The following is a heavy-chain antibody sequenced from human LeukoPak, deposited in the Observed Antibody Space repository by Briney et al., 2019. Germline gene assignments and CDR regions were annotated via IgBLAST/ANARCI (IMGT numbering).Heavy chain of an antibody. CDR2: ISHDGSNA. J-gene: IGHJ4*02. Sequence: GGSLRLSCAASGFSFSTSGMHWVRQAPGKGLVWVAGISHDGSNAYYGDSVRGRFTISRDNFKTTLYLQMNSLRTEDTAVYYCAKDFSEIQLWSLFDYWGQGTLVTVSS. CDR1: GFSFSTSG. V-gene: IGHV3-30*18. CDR3: AKDFSEIQLWSLFDY. D-gene: IGHD5-18*01.